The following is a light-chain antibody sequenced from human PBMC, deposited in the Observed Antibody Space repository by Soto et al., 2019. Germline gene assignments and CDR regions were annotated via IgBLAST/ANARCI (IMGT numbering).Light chain of an antibody. CDR3: SSYTSSSTLPEV. Sequence: QPASVSGSPGQSITISCTGTSSDVGGYNYVSWYQQHPGKAPKLMIYDVSNRPSGVSNRFSGSKSGNTASLTISGLQAEDEADYYCSSYTSSSTLPEVFGTGTKLTVL. CDR1: SSDVGGYNY. V-gene: IGLV2-14*01. CDR2: DVS. J-gene: IGLJ1*01.